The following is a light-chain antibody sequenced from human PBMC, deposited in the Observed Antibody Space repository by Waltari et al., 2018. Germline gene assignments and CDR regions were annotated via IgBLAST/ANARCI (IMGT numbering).Light chain of an antibody. CDR1: DIGSKS. CDR2: YDN. CDR3: HLWDSSTVNWV. J-gene: IGLJ3*02. Sequence: SYVPTQPPSVSVAPGKTASITCGGDDIGSKSVHWFKQKPGQAPVLVIYYDNDRPSGIPERFSGSNSGNTATLTISRVEAGDEADYYCHLWDSSTVNWVFGGGTKLTVL. V-gene: IGLV3-21*04.